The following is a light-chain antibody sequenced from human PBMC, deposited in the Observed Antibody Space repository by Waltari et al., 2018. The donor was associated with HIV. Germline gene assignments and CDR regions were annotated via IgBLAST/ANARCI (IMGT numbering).Light chain of an antibody. Sequence: EVVLTQYPSTMSLSQGERATLSCRASQKIGNYLAWYQQKPGQAPRLLIYDASTRASGIPARFSGSGSGTDFTLTISSLEPEDVAVYYCQQRSNWPPVTFGQGTRLEI. CDR3: QQRSNWPPVT. CDR2: DAS. V-gene: IGKV3-11*01. CDR1: QKIGNY. J-gene: IGKJ5*01.